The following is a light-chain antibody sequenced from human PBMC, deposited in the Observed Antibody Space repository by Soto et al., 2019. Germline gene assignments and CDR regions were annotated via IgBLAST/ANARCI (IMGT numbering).Light chain of an antibody. Sequence: DIQMTQSPSTLSASVGDRVTITCRASQSISSWLAWYQQKPGKATKLLIYDASSLESGVRSRFSGSGSGTEFTLTISSLQPDDFATYYCQQYNSYPYFGQGTKLEIK. J-gene: IGKJ2*01. CDR3: QQYNSYPY. CDR1: QSISSW. CDR2: DAS. V-gene: IGKV1-5*01.